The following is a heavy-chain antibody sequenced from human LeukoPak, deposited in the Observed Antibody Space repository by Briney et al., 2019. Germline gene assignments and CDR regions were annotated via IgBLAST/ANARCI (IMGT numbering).Heavy chain of an antibody. D-gene: IGHD1-26*01. Sequence: ASVKVSCKVSGYTLTELSMHWVRQAPGKGLEWMGGFDPEHGETIYAQKFRGRVTMTENTSTDAAYMELRSLRSEDTAVYYCATDYIGGTYYYWGQGTLVTVSS. CDR1: GYTLTELS. CDR2: FDPEHGET. CDR3: ATDYIGGTYYY. V-gene: IGHV1-24*01. J-gene: IGHJ4*02.